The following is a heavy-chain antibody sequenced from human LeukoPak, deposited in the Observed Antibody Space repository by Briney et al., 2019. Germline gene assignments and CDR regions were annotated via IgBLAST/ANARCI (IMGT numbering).Heavy chain of an antibody. Sequence: GGSLRLSCAASKFTFSSYGMHWVRQAPGKGLEWAAFIRYDGSTKYYADSVKGRFTISRDNSKNTLYLQMNSLRGEDTAVYYCARDRGSTLVRGVLDYWGQGTLVTVSS. CDR2: IRYDGSTK. D-gene: IGHD3-10*01. CDR3: ARDRGSTLVRGVLDY. J-gene: IGHJ4*02. CDR1: KFTFSSYG. V-gene: IGHV3-30*02.